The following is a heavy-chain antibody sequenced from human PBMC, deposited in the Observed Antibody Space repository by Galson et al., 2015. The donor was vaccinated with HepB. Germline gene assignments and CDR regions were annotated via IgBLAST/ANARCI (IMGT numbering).Heavy chain of an antibody. CDR2: INHSGST. CDR1: GGSFSGYY. J-gene: IGHJ6*02. D-gene: IGHD3-3*01. V-gene: IGHV4-34*01. Sequence: SETLSLTCAVYGGSFSGYYWSWIRQPPGKGLEWIGEINHSGSTNYNPSLKSRVTISVDTSKNQFSLKLSSVTAADTAVYYCARSNSRIFGVVITAPNRYYYYGMDVWGQGTTVTVSS. CDR3: ARSNSRIFGVVITAPNRYYYYGMDV.